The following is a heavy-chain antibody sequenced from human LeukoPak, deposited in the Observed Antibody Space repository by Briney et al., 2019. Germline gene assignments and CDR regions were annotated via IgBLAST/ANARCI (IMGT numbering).Heavy chain of an antibody. V-gene: IGHV3-11*06. CDR1: GFXFSDHY. CDR3: ARDTPPAYCGGDCYYTFDI. D-gene: IGHD2-21*02. J-gene: IGHJ3*02. CDR2: IMSSSIYT. Sequence: GGSLRLSCAASGFXFSDHYMSWIRQAPGKGLEWVSAIMSSSIYTKYADSVKGRLTISRDNAKNSLYLQMNSLRAEDTAVYYCARDTPPAYCGGDCYYTFDIWGQGTMVTVSS.